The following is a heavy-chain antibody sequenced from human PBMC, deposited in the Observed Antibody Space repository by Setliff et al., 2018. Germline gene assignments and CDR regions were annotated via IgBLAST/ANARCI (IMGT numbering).Heavy chain of an antibody. D-gene: IGHD3-22*01. V-gene: IGHV4-39*01. J-gene: IGHJ4*02. CDR1: GGSISRYH. Sequence: PSETLSLTCTVSGGSISRYHWSWIRQPPGKGLEWIGSIYYSGSTYYNPSLKSRVTISVDTPKNQFSLKLSSVTAADTAVFYCARLSGYYFDYWGQGTLVTVSS. CDR2: IYYSGST. CDR3: ARLSGYYFDY.